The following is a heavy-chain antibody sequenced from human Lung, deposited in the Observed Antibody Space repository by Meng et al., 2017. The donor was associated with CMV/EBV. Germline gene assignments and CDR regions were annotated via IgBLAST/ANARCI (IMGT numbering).Heavy chain of an antibody. D-gene: IGHD1-26*01. CDR2: INAYNGDT. CDR1: GYTFTNYG. J-gene: IGHJ4*02. CDR3: ARVEVGITSGDY. V-gene: IGHV1-18*01. Sequence: QDQRVQSGGEVKKPGASVKVSCKASGYTFTNYGITWVRQAPGQGLEWMGWINAYNGDTNYAQTLQGRVTMTTDTSTSTAYMELRSLRSDDTAVYYCARVEVGITSGDYWGQGTLVTVSS.